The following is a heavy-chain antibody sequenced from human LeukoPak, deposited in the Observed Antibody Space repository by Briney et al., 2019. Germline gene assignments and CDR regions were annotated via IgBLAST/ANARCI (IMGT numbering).Heavy chain of an antibody. D-gene: IGHD3-22*01. CDR3: AKFLYYMYDTVDY. CDR2: ISGSGVST. V-gene: IGHV3-23*01. J-gene: IGHJ4*02. Sequence: GGSLRLSCAASGFTFSSYAMSWVRQAPGKGLEWVSAISGSGVSTYYADSVKGRFTISRDNSKNTLYLQVNSLRAEDTAVYYCAKFLYYMYDTVDYWGQGTLVTVSS. CDR1: GFTFSSYA.